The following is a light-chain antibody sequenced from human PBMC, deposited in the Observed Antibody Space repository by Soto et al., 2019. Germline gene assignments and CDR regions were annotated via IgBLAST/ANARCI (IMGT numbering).Light chain of an antibody. Sequence: SYELTQPLSVSVALGQTARITCGGNKIGSKSVQWYQQKPGQAPVLVIYRDFNRPSGIPERFSGSNSGNTATLTISRAQAGDEADYYCQVWDSSAVFGTGTKVTVL. CDR2: RDF. V-gene: IGLV3-9*01. CDR1: KIGSKS. J-gene: IGLJ1*01. CDR3: QVWDSSAV.